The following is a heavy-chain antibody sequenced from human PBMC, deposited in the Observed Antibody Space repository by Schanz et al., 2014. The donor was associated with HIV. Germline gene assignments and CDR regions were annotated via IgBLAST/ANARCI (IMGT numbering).Heavy chain of an antibody. CDR2: ISYDGSNK. CDR3: YGDESGY. D-gene: IGHD4-17*01. CDR1: GFTFSNFA. J-gene: IGHJ4*02. Sequence: QVQLVESGGGVVQPGRSLRLSCAASGFTFSNFAMHWVRQAPGKGLEWAAVISYDGSNKYYADSVKGRFTIARDNSKNTLYLQMNSLRAENTAVYYCYGDESGYWGQGTLVTVTS. V-gene: IGHV3-30*03.